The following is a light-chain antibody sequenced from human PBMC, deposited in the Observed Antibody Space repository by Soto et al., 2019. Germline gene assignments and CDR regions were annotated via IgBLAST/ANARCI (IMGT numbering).Light chain of an antibody. Sequence: EIVLTQSPATLSLSPGERVTLSCRASQTLGNSLAWYQQKPGQPPRLLIYDAYARATGIPARFSGSGSGTDFTLTISSLETEDFGIYYCQQRSSWPLTFGGGTKGEIK. CDR3: QQRSSWPLT. CDR2: DAY. CDR1: QTLGNS. V-gene: IGKV3-11*01. J-gene: IGKJ4*01.